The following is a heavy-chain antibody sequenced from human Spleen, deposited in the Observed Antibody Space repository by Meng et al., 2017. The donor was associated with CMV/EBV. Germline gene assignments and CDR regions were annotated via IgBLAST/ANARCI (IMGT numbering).Heavy chain of an antibody. V-gene: IGHV1-8*02. Sequence: ASVKVSCKASGGTFSSYTISWVRQATGQGLEWMGWMNPNSGNTGYTQKFQGRVTMTTNTSTSTVYMELSSLTSEDTAVYYCARGPPTSGFDYWGRGTLVTVSS. CDR3: ARGPPTSGFDY. D-gene: IGHD2-15*01. J-gene: IGHJ4*02. CDR1: GGTFSSYT. CDR2: MNPNSGNT.